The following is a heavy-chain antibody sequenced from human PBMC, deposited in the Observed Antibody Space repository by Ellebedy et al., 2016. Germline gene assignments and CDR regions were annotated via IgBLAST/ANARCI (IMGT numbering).Heavy chain of an antibody. CDR1: GFTFSTYS. V-gene: IGHV3-48*04. CDR3: ASDGAYAFDI. J-gene: IGHJ3*02. Sequence: GESLKISXAASGFTFSTYSMHWVRQPPGKGLEWVSYLRRSGSIISYADSVKGRFTISRDNAKNSLYLQMNSLKAEDTDVYYSASDGAYAFDIWGLGTVVTVSS. CDR2: LRRSGSII.